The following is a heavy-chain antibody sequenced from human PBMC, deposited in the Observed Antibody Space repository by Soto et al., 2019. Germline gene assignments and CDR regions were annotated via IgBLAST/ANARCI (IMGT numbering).Heavy chain of an antibody. Sequence: ASVKVSCKVSGYTLTELSMHWVRQAPGKGLEWMGGFDPEDGETIYAQKFQGRVTMTEDTSTDTAYMELRSLTSDDTAVYYCARVRRPLIGGRYDTSGYFDHWGQGTLVTVSS. CDR2: FDPEDGET. D-gene: IGHD3-22*01. CDR1: GYTLTELS. V-gene: IGHV1-24*01. J-gene: IGHJ4*02. CDR3: ARVRRPLIGGRYDTSGYFDH.